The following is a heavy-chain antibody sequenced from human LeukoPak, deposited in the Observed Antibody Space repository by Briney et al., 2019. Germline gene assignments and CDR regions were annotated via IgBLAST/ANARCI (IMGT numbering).Heavy chain of an antibody. CDR1: GFTFSSYS. CDR2: ISSSSSTI. Sequence: GXXLRLSCAASGFTFSSYSMNWVRQAPGKGLEWVSYISSSSSTIYYADSMKGRFTISRDNAKNSLYLQMNSLRAEDTAVYYCARIGDDYGDYYFDYWGQGTLVTVSS. V-gene: IGHV3-48*01. J-gene: IGHJ4*02. CDR3: ARIGDDYGDYYFDY. D-gene: IGHD4-17*01.